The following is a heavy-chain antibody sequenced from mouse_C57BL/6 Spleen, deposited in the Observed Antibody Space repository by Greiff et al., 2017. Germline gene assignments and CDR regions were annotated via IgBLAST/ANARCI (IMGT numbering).Heavy chain of an antibody. V-gene: IGHV1-64*01. D-gene: IGHD1-1*01. CDR1: GYTFTSYW. CDR2: IPPNSGST. Sequence: QVQLQQPGAELVKPGASVKLSCKASGYTFTSYWMHWVKQRPGQGLEWIGMIPPNSGSTTSNEKFKSKATLSVDQSSSTAYMLRRSLTSEDSAVYYCARGPYYYGSSYPDVWGTGTSVTVSA. CDR3: ARGPYYYGSSYPDV. J-gene: IGHJ1*03.